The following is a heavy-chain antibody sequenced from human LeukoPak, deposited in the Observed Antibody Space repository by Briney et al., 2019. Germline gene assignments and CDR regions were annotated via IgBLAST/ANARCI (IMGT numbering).Heavy chain of an antibody. J-gene: IGHJ4*02. CDR1: GYTFTSYY. Sequence: ASVKVSCKASGYTFTSYYMHWVRQAPGQGLEWMGIINPSGGSTSYAQKFQGRVTMTRDTSISTAYMELSRLRSDDTAVYYCAVSKGGYSGSYYGYWGQGTLVTVSS. CDR3: AVSKGGYSGSYYGY. V-gene: IGHV1-46*01. D-gene: IGHD1-26*01. CDR2: INPSGGST.